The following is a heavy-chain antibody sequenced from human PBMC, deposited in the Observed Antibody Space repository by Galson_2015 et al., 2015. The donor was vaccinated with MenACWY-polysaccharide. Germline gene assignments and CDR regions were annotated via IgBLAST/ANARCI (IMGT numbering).Heavy chain of an antibody. Sequence: SLRLSCAASGFIFNHYGIHWVRQAPGKGLEWVSLISYDETNKHYADSVKGRFTISRDTSKNVVYLQMNSLRVEDTALYFCAKDNWRRREDLVGDYGYWGQGTLVAVSS. J-gene: IGHJ4*02. CDR1: GFIFNHYG. V-gene: IGHV3-30*18. D-gene: IGHD4-17*01. CDR2: ISYDETNK. CDR3: AKDNWRRREDLVGDYGY.